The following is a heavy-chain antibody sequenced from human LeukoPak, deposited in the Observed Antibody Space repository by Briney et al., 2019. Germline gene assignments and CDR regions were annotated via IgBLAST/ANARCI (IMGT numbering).Heavy chain of an antibody. D-gene: IGHD6-13*01. J-gene: IGHJ4*02. CDR3: AIDGKIAAAGYYFDY. CDR2: ISTDGSDK. V-gene: IGHV3-30*03. CDR1: GFTYRSYG. Sequence: HPGGSLRLSCAASGFTYRSYGMHWVRQAPGKGLEWVAVISTDGSDKYHADSVKGRFTISRDNSKKTLYLQMNSLRADDTAVYYCAIDGKIAAAGYYFDYWGQGTLVTVSS.